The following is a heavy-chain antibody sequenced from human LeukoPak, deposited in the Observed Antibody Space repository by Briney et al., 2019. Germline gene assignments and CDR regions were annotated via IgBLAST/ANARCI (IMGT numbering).Heavy chain of an antibody. CDR3: ARDYRTGFDY. CDR2: ISTYNGNT. V-gene: IGHV1-18*01. CDR1: GYTLTELS. D-gene: IGHD7-27*01. J-gene: IGHJ4*02. Sequence: ASVKVSCEVSGYTLTELSMHWVRQAPGQGLEWLGWISTYNGNTHYAQKLQGRVTMTTDTSTTTAYMELRSLRSDDTAVYYCARDYRTGFDYWGQGTLVTVSS.